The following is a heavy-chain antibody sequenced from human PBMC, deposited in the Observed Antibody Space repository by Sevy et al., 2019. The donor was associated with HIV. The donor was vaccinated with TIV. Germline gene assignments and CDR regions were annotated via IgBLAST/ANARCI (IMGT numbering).Heavy chain of an antibody. D-gene: IGHD2-21*01. CDR3: VKEINRGGDGVYCYSYYYYFYGLDV. Sequence: GGSLRLSCAASGFTFSSYSMDWVRLVPGKGLEWVSGISWNSRNIGYADSVKGRFTISRDNTRHSVYLEMHSLRPEDTAFYYCVKEINRGGDGVYCYSYYYYFYGLDVWGQGTTVTVSS. CDR2: ISWNSRNI. J-gene: IGHJ6*02. CDR1: GFTFSSYS. V-gene: IGHV3-9*01.